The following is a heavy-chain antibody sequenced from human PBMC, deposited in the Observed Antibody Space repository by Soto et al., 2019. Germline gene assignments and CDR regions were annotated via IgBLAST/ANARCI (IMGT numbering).Heavy chain of an antibody. CDR3: ARGLRGSDILTGYYPAAFDI. CDR1: GGSLSSSSYY. J-gene: IGHJ3*02. D-gene: IGHD3-9*01. CDR2: IYYSGST. V-gene: IGHV4-39*01. Sequence: SETLSLTCTVSGGSLSSSSYYWGWIRQPPGKGLEWIGSIYYSGSTYYNPSLKSRVTISVDTSKNQFSLKLSSVTAADTAVYYCARGLRGSDILTGYYPAAFDIWGQGTMVTVSS.